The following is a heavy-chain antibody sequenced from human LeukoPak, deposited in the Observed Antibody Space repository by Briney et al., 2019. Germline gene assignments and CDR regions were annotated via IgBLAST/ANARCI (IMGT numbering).Heavy chain of an antibody. V-gene: IGHV3-9*01. CDR1: GFIFNNYA. D-gene: IGHD6-19*01. Sequence: GRSLRLSCAGSGFIFNNYAMHWVRQPPGKGQEWVSGISWNSGSIDYADSVKGRFTISRDNAKNSLYLQMNSLRVEDTAFYYCAKDNRRHYTSGPNPDSLHWGQGALVTVSS. CDR2: ISWNSGSI. CDR3: AKDNRRHYTSGPNPDSLH. J-gene: IGHJ4*02.